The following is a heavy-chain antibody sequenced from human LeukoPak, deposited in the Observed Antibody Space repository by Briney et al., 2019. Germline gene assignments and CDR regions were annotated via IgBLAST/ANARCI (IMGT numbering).Heavy chain of an antibody. J-gene: IGHJ4*02. CDR2: ISFDGNNK. CDR1: GFTFSTYA. CDR3: AKDMYYDSSGYYSLAFDY. Sequence: GRSLRLSCAASGFTFSTYAINWVRQIPGKGLEWVATISFDGNNKYYADSVKGRFTISRDSSKSTSTLYLQMNSLRAEDTAVYYCAKDMYYDSSGYYSLAFDYWGQGTLVTVSS. V-gene: IGHV3-30-3*01. D-gene: IGHD3-22*01.